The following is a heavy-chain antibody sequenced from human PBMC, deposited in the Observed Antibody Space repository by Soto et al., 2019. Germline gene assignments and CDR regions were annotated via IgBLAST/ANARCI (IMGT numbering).Heavy chain of an antibody. Sequence: EVQLLESGGGLVQPGGSLRLSCAASGFTFSSYAMSWVRQAPGKGLEWVSAISGSGGSTYYADSVKGRFTISRDNSKNTLYLQTNSLRAEDTAVYYCAKVDTAMVRVDYWGQGTLVTVSS. CDR1: GFTFSSYA. V-gene: IGHV3-23*01. J-gene: IGHJ4*02. CDR3: AKVDTAMVRVDY. CDR2: ISGSGGST. D-gene: IGHD5-18*01.